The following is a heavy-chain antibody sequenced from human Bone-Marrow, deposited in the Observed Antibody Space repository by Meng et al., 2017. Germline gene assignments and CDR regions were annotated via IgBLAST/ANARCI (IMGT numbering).Heavy chain of an antibody. J-gene: IGHJ1*01. V-gene: IGHV3-9*01. Sequence: SLKISCAASGFTFDDYAMHWVRQAPGKGLEWVSGISWNSGSIGYADSVKGRFTISRDNAKNTLYLQMNSLRAEDTAVYYCTNDRLNHWGQGTLVTVSS. CDR3: TNDRLNH. CDR1: GFTFDDYA. D-gene: IGHD3-16*01. CDR2: ISWNSGSI.